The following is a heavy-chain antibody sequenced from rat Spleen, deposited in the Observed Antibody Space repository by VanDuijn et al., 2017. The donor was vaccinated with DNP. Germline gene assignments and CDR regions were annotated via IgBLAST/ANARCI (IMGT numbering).Heavy chain of an antibody. Sequence: EVQLVETGGGLVQPGRSLKLSCAASGFTFSNYYMAWVRQAPKKGLEWVATISTGGSRTYYPDSVKGRFTISRDNAKSSLYLQMNSLKSEDTATYYCTSGLYWGQGVMVTVSS. D-gene: IGHD1-7*01. CDR3: TSGLY. CDR1: GFTFSNYY. V-gene: IGHV5-27*01. CDR2: ISTGGSRT. J-gene: IGHJ2*01.